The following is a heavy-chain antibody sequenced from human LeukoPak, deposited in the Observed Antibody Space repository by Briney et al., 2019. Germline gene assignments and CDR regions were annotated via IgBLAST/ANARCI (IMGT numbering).Heavy chain of an antibody. J-gene: IGHJ4*02. CDR3: ARVWAVAGPFDY. Sequence: VASVKVSCKASGYTFTSYYMHWVRQAPGQGLEWMGWINPNSGGTNYAQKFQGRVTMTRDTSISTAYMELSRLRSDDTAVYYCARVWAVAGPFDYWGQGTLVTVSS. D-gene: IGHD6-19*01. V-gene: IGHV1-2*02. CDR2: INPNSGGT. CDR1: GYTFTSYY.